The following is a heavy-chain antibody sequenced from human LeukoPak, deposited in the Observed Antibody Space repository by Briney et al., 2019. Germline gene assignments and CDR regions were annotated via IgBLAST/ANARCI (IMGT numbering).Heavy chain of an antibody. Sequence: GASVKLSCAASGYTFSDYWMRWVRQAPGQGLVWMSRLSSDGGSTSYADYVKGRFTMTRDNAKNTLFLQMNSLREEDTAVYYCARGASTYSDYWGQGTPVTVSS. J-gene: IGHJ4*02. CDR1: GYTFSDYW. CDR3: ARGASTYSDY. V-gene: IGHV3-74*01. CDR2: LSSDGGST.